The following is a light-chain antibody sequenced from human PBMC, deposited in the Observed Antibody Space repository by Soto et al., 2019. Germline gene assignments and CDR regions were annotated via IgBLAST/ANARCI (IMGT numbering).Light chain of an antibody. CDR1: QSLLHSNGHHY. J-gene: IGKJ2*03. Sequence: DIVMTQSPLSLSVTPGEPASISCRSSQSLLHSNGHHYLGWYLQKPGQSPQLLIYLVSNRASGVPDSFRGSVSGADSTLIISRVDADSVVFYFCLQGLETPSFGQGTKLEI. CDR2: LVS. CDR3: LQGLETPS. V-gene: IGKV2-28*01.